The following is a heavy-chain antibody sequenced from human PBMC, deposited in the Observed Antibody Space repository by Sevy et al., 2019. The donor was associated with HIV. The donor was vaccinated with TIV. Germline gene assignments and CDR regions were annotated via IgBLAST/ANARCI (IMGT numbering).Heavy chain of an antibody. D-gene: IGHD1-1*01. CDR3: AGRGIQLRGSDYFYYGLDV. CDR1: GYSFSTYW. V-gene: IGHV5-51*01. Sequence: GESLKISCKGSGYSFSTYWIAWVRQMPGKGLELMGLIFPGDSDTRYSPSFQGQVNISADKSIRTSYLQWNSLKASDTATYYCAGRGIQLRGSDYFYYGLDVWGQGTTVTVSS. CDR2: IFPGDSDT. J-gene: IGHJ6*02.